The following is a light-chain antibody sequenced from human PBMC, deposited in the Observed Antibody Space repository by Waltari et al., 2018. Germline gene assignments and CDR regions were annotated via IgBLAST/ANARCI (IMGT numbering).Light chain of an antibody. CDR3: QQSYSTPIT. CDR1: RSIFYSSRYKDY. V-gene: IGKV4-1*01. J-gene: IGKJ5*01. CDR2: WAT. Sequence: DIVMTQSPGSLAVSLGERATINCRSSRSIFYSSRYKDYLAWYQQRPGQPPRLIISWATTRESGVPDRFIGSGSETDFTLTITSLQPEDFATYYCQQSYSTPITFGQGTRLEIK.